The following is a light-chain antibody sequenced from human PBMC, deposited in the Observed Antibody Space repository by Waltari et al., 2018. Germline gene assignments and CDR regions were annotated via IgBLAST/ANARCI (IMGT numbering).Light chain of an antibody. CDR2: DAS. J-gene: IGKJ1*01. CDR3: QMYVRLPVT. Sequence: SCRAIQSVGRALAWYQQKPGQAPRLLICDASSRTTGIPDRFRGSGSGTDCSLTISRVEPEDFAVYYCQMYVRLPVTFGQGTKVEVK. CDR1: QSVGRA. V-gene: IGKV3-20*01.